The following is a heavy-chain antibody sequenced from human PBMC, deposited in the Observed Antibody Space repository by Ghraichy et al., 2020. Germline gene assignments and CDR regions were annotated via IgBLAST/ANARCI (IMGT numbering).Heavy chain of an antibody. Sequence: GGSLRLSCAASGFTFSSYAMSWVRQAPGKGLEWVSVITGGGGSTYYADSVKGRFTISRDNSKNTLYLQMNSLRAEDTAVYYCARGVEYCTKGVGDTDDDYGMEAWGQGTTVTGS. J-gene: IGHJ6*02. D-gene: IGHD2-8*01. CDR1: GFTFSSYA. CDR2: ITGGGGST. CDR3: ARGVEYCTKGVGDTDDDYGMEA. V-gene: IGHV3-23*01.